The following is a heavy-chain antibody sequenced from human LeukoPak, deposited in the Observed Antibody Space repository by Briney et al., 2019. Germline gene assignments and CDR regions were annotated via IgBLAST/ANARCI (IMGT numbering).Heavy chain of an antibody. D-gene: IGHD2-15*01. V-gene: IGHV1-18*01. CDR3: ATDVGPATAGSYYYYYYGMDV. Sequence: ASVKVSCKASGYTFTSYGISWVRQAPGQGLEWMGWISAYNGNTNYAQKLQGRVTMTTDTSTSTAYMELRSLRSEDTAVYYCATDVGPATAGSYYYYYYGMDVWGQGTTVTVSS. CDR2: ISAYNGNT. J-gene: IGHJ6*02. CDR1: GYTFTSYG.